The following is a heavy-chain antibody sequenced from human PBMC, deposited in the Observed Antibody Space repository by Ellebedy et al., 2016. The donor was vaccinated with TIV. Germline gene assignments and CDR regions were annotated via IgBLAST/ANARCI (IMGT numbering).Heavy chain of an antibody. CDR2: IIPIFGTA. CDR3: ARDKWDYYDSSGYPENAGWFDP. J-gene: IGHJ5*02. V-gene: IGHV1-69*13. CDR1: GGTFSSYA. Sequence: SVKVSCXASGGTFSSYAISWVRQAPGQGLEWMGGIIPIFGTANYAQKFQGRVTITADESTSTAYMELSSLRSEDTAVYYCARDKWDYYDSSGYPENAGWFDPWGQGTLVTVSS. D-gene: IGHD3-22*01.